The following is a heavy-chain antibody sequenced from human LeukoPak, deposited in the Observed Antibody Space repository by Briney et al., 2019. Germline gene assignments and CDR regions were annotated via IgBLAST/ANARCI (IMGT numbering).Heavy chain of an antibody. CDR3: ARLSPPIASFCSGGTCYSGGFDP. J-gene: IGHJ5*02. CDR2: ITTYNGNT. V-gene: IGHV1-18*01. CDR1: GYTFTDYG. Sequence: ASVKVSCKASGYTFTDYGISWVRQAPGQGLEWMGWITTYNGNTYYAQKLQGRVTMTADTSTNTAYMELRSLRSDDTAVYYCARLSPPIASFCSGGTCYSGGFDPWGQGTLVTVSS. D-gene: IGHD2-15*01.